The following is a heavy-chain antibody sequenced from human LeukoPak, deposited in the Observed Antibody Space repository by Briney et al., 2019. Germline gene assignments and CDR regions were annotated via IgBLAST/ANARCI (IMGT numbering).Heavy chain of an antibody. CDR1: GGSISSSSYY. Sequence: SETLSLTCTVSGGSISSSSYYWGWVRQPPGKGLEWIGSIYYSGSTYYNPSLKSRVTISVDTSKNQFSLKLSSVTAADTAVYYCARVRKSNLDYWGQGTLVTVSS. CDR2: IYYSGST. V-gene: IGHV4-39*07. CDR3: ARVRKSNLDY. J-gene: IGHJ4*02. D-gene: IGHD4-11*01.